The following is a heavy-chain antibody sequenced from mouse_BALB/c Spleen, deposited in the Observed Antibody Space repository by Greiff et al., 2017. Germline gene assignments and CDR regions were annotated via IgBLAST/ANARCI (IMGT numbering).Heavy chain of an antibody. D-gene: IGHD2-1*01. V-gene: IGHV1-39*01. Sequence: VQLQQTGPELVKPGASVKISCKASGYSFTDYIMLWVKQSHGKSLEWIGNINPYYGSTSYNLKFKGKATLTVDKSSSTAYMQLNSLTSEDSAVYYCARLGGYGNYGFAYWGQGTLVTVSA. J-gene: IGHJ3*01. CDR1: GYSFTDYI. CDR2: INPYYGST. CDR3: ARLGGYGNYGFAY.